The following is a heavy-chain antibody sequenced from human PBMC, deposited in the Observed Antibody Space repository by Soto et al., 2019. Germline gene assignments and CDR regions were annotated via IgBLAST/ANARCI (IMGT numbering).Heavy chain of an antibody. CDR1: GGSFSGYY. D-gene: IGHD4-17*01. CDR2: INHSGST. CDR3: ARGKWGSTVTR. V-gene: IGHV4-34*01. Sequence: QVQLQQWGAGLLKPSETLSLTCAVYGGSFSGYYWSWIRQPPGKGLEWIGEINHSGSTNYNPSLTRXXTXSXXTAQNQFPLKLCSVTAADTAVYYCARGKWGSTVTRWGQGTLVTVSS. J-gene: IGHJ4*02.